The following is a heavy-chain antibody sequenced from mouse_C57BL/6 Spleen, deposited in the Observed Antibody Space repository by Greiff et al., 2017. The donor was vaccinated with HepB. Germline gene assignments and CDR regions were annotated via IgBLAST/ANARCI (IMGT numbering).Heavy chain of an antibody. CDR1: GYTFTSYW. CDR3: ARADGSSPAWCAY. V-gene: IGHV1-59*01. CDR2: IDPSDSYT. D-gene: IGHD1-1*01. J-gene: IGHJ3*01. Sequence: VQLQQPGAELVRPGTSVKLSCKASGYTFTSYWMHWVKQRPGQGLEWIGVIDPSDSYTNYNQKFKGKATLTVDTSSSTAYMQLSSLTSEDSAVYYCARADGSSPAWCAYWGQGTLVTVSA.